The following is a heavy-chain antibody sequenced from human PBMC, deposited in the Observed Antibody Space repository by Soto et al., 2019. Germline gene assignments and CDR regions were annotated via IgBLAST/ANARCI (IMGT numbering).Heavy chain of an antibody. CDR2: SSATGAGT. CDR1: GFTFSSYG. CDR3: AKDRRAGGNYGFYSDF. Sequence: SGGSLRLSCAASGFTFSSYGMTWVRQAPGKGLEWVSFSSATGAGTYYADSVKGRFTISRDNSKNTLYLQMTSLRADDTSVYYCAKDRRAGGNYGFYSDFWGQGALFTVSS. V-gene: IGHV3-23*01. D-gene: IGHD1-7*01. J-gene: IGHJ4*02.